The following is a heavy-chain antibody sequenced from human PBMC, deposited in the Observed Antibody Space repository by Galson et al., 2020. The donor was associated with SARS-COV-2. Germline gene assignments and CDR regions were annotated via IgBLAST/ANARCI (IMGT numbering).Heavy chain of an antibody. Sequence: GGSLRLSCAASGFTFSSYAMNWLRQAPGKGLEWVSGISGSGSATYYAAPVKGRFTISRDKSQNTLYLQMNGLRAEDTAIYYCAKRHRDSSGFDYWGQGARVTVSS. CDR1: GFTFSSYA. CDR2: ISGSGSAT. D-gene: IGHD3-22*01. J-gene: IGHJ4*02. CDR3: AKRHRDSSGFDY. V-gene: IGHV3-23*01.